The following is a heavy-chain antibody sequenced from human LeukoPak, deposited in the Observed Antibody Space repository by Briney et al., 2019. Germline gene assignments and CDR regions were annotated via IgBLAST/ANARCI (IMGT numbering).Heavy chain of an antibody. J-gene: IGHJ5*02. D-gene: IGHD6-13*01. Sequence: GGSLRLSCAASGCTVSDNYMGWVRQAPGKRLEWVSGMYSGGDTYYANCVKGRFTFSRDISKNTLYLQMNGLRTEDTAMYYCARDAPQVPAAGVLASWGQGTPVTVPS. CDR3: ARDAPQVPAAGVLAS. V-gene: IGHV3-53*01. CDR1: GCTVSDNY. CDR2: MYSGGDT.